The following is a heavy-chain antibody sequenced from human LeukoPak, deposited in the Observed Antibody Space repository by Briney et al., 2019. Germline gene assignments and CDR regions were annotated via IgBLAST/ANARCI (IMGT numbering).Heavy chain of an antibody. D-gene: IGHD3-22*01. CDR3: AKDRTSDNSDDDY. J-gene: IGHJ4*02. V-gene: IGHV3-30*02. Sequence: GGSLRLSCAASGFTFSRYGMHWVRQAPGKGLEWVAFIRCDGSNKYYADSVKGRFTVSRDNSKNTLYLETNSLRTEDTAVYYCAKDRTSDNSDDDYWGQGTLVTVSS. CDR1: GFTFSRYG. CDR2: IRCDGSNK.